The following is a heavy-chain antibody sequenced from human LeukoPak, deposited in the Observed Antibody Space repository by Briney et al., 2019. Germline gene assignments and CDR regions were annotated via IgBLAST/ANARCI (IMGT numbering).Heavy chain of an antibody. CDR1: GFTFSSYG. V-gene: IGHV3-30*02. J-gene: IGHJ4*02. CDR3: AKERYCSGGNCYPDDN. Sequence: PGGSLRLSCAASGFTFSSYGMHWVRQAPGKGLQWVAFIRYDGSNKYYVDSVKGRFTISRDNSKNTLYLQMSSLRVEDTAIYYCAKERYCSGGNCYPDDNWGQGTLVTVSS. D-gene: IGHD2-15*01. CDR2: IRYDGSNK.